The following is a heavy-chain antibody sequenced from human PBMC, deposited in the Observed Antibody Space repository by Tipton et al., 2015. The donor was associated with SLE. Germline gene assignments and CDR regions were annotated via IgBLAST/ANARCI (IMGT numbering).Heavy chain of an antibody. D-gene: IGHD7-27*01. J-gene: IGHJ6*02. CDR2: IEYSGST. CDR3: ARDGGPLTGDRDYYYGMDV. V-gene: IGHV4-59*11. Sequence: TLSLTCTVSGASIRSHYWSWIRQPPGKGLEWIGYIEYSGSTSQNPSLKSRVTISVDTSKNQFSLTLSSVTAADTAVYYCARDGGPLTGDRDYYYGMDVWGQGTTVTVSS. CDR1: GASIRSHY.